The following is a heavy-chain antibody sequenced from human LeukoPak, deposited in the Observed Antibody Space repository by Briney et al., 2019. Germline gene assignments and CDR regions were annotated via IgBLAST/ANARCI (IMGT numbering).Heavy chain of an antibody. CDR1: GFTFSSYA. Sequence: GGSLRLSCAASGFTFSSYAMSWVRQAPGKGLEWVSAISGSGGSTYYADSVKGRFTISRDNSKNTLYLQMNSLRAEDTAVYYCAKAPAWDDYYYYYGMDVWGQGTTVTVSS. D-gene: IGHD1-26*01. V-gene: IGHV3-23*01. CDR3: AKAPAWDDYYYYYGMDV. CDR2: ISGSGGST. J-gene: IGHJ6*02.